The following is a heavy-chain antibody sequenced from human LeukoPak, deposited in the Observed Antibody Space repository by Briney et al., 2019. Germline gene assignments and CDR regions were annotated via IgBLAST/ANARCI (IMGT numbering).Heavy chain of an antibody. CDR3: TTDMGFGEGPSDYFDY. Sequence: GGSLRLSCAASGFTFSNAWMSWVRQAPGKGLEWVGRIKSKTDGGTTDYAAPVKGRFTISRDDSKNTLYLRMNSLKTEDTAVYYCTTDMGFGEGPSDYFDYWGQGTLVTVSS. V-gene: IGHV3-15*01. CDR2: IKSKTDGGTT. D-gene: IGHD3-10*01. J-gene: IGHJ4*02. CDR1: GFTFSNAW.